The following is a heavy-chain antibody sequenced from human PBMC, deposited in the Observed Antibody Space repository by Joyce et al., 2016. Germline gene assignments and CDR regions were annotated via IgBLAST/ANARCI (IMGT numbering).Heavy chain of an antibody. Sequence: EVQLVESGGGLVQPGGSLGLSFAASGFTFSNFWMHWVRQAPGKGLFWVSRIDGDGISTYYADSVKGRFTITRDNAKNTVYLQMNNLRADDTAVYVCARDNPDYWGPGTLVTVSS. CDR1: GFTFSNFW. J-gene: IGHJ4*02. V-gene: IGHV3-74*01. CDR3: ARDNPDY. CDR2: IDGDGIST.